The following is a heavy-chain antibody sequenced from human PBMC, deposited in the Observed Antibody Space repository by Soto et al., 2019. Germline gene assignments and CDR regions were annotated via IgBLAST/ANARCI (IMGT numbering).Heavy chain of an antibody. V-gene: IGHV4-4*07. Sequence: QVLLQESGPGLVKPSEILFLTCTVSGGSISSLYWAWIRQPAGKGLEWIGRIFPSGDSNYNPSLTSRVSMSLDTSKNQFSLTVSSVTAADTAVYYCARASRCKSEYECFAWLDFWGQGILVTVSS. CDR3: ARASRCKSEYECFAWLDF. CDR2: IFPSGDS. CDR1: GGSISSLY. J-gene: IGHJ4*02. D-gene: IGHD6-6*01.